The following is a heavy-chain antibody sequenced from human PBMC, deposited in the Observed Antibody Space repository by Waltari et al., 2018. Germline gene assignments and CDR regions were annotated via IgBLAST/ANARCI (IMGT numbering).Heavy chain of an antibody. V-gene: IGHV3-53*01. D-gene: IGHD5-12*01. J-gene: IGHJ4*02. CDR3: ARDRDGYNPN. CDR1: GFTVSSHY. CDR2: IYSGGST. Sequence: EVQLVESGGGLIQPGGSLRLSCAASGFTVSSHYMSWVRQAPGKGREWVSVIYSGGSTYYADSVKGRFTISRDNSKNTLYLQMNSLRAEDTAVDYCARDRDGYNPNWGQGTLVTVSS.